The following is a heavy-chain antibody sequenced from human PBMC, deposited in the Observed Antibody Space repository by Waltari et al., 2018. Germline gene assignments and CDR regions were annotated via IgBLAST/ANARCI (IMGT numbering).Heavy chain of an antibody. J-gene: IGHJ4*02. CDR2: INHSGST. CDR3: ASSAPHYYDSSGYYPGGDY. D-gene: IGHD3-22*01. V-gene: IGHV4-34*01. CDR1: GGSFSGSY. Sequence: QVQLQQWGAGLLKPSETLSLTCAVYGGSFSGSYWSWIRQPPGKGLEWIGEINHSGSTNYNPSLKSRVTISVDTSKNQFSLKLSSVTAADTAVYYCASSAPHYYDSSGYYPGGDYWGQGTLVTVSS.